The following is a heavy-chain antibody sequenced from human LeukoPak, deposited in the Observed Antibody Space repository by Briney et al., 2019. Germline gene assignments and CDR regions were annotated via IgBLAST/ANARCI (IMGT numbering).Heavy chain of an antibody. CDR3: AKEGAYPIITYDS. CDR1: GFTFSNYW. D-gene: IGHD1-14*01. V-gene: IGHV3-7*01. J-gene: IGHJ5*01. CDR2: IKQDGSEK. Sequence: GGSLRLSCAASGFTFSNYWMNWLRQAPGKGLEWVANIKQDGSEKYYVDSVKGRFTISRDNAKNSLYLQMNSLRAEDAGVYYCAKEGAYPIITYDSWGREPWSPSPQ.